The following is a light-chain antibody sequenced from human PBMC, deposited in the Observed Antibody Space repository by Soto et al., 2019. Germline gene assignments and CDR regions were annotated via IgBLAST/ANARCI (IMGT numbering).Light chain of an antibody. J-gene: IGLJ1*01. CDR1: SSDVGGYNY. CDR3: SSYTSSSTPYV. Sequence: SALTPPASVSGSPGQSITISCTGTSSDVGGYNYVSWYQQHPVKAPKLMIYDVTNRPSGVSDRFSGSKSGNTASLTISGLQAEDEADYYCSSYTSSSTPYVFGTGTKVTVL. V-gene: IGLV2-14*01. CDR2: DVT.